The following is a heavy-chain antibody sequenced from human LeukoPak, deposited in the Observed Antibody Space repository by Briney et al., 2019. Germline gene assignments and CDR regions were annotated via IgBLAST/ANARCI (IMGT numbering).Heavy chain of an antibody. Sequence: GRSLRLSCAASGFTFEDHVMHWVRQAPGKGLEWVSSISWSGDRMGYADAVKGRFTISRDNAKNSLFLQMNSLRVEDTALYYCAKDLGGSATTVWGQGTLVPSP. J-gene: IGHJ4*02. CDR3: AKDLGGSATTV. CDR1: GFTFEDHV. V-gene: IGHV3-9*01. D-gene: IGHD2-2*01. CDR2: ISWSGDRM.